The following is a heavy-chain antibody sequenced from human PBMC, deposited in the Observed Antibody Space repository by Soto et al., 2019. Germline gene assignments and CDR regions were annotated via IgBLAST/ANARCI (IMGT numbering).Heavy chain of an antibody. Sequence: ASVKVSCKASGYTFTGYYMHWVRQAPGQGLEWMGWINPNSGGTNYAQKFQGWVTMTRDTSISTAYMELSRLRSDDTAVYYCAVHSTGYYYGMDVWGQGTTVTVSS. J-gene: IGHJ6*02. V-gene: IGHV1-2*04. D-gene: IGHD2-2*01. CDR3: AVHSTGYYYGMDV. CDR1: GYTFTGYY. CDR2: INPNSGGT.